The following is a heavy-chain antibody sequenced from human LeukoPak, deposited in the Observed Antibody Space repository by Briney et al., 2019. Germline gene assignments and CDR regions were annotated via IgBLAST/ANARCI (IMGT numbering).Heavy chain of an antibody. J-gene: IGHJ4*02. CDR3: ARHPDYGGTPRFDY. V-gene: IGHV5-51*01. CDR2: IYPGASDT. Sequence: GQSLTISCQGSGHSFTRYWIGWVGQMPGNGLEWMGIIYPGASDTRYSPSFQGQVTISADKSISTAYLQWSSLKASDTAMYYCARHPDYGGTPRFDYWGQGTLFTVSS. CDR1: GHSFTRYW. D-gene: IGHD4-23*01.